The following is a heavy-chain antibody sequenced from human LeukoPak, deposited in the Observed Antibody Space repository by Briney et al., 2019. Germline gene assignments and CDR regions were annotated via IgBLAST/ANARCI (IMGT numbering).Heavy chain of an antibody. CDR2: IKQDGSEK. D-gene: IGHD2-2*01. CDR3: AREYCSSSSCYDWFDP. J-gene: IGHJ5*02. CDR1: GFTFSSYW. Sequence: PGGSLRLSCAASGFTFSSYWMSWVRQAPGKGLEWVANIKQDGSEKYYVDSVKGRFTISRDNAKNSLYLQMNSLRADDTAVYYCAREYCSSSSCYDWFDPWGQGTLVTVSS. V-gene: IGHV3-7*03.